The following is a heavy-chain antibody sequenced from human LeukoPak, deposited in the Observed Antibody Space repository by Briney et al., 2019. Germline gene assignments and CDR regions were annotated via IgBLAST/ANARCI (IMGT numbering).Heavy chain of an antibody. CDR1: GFTFSNYW. J-gene: IGHJ5*02. D-gene: IGHD6-13*01. V-gene: IGHV3-7*01. CDR2: IKQDGSEK. CDR3: AREISSWYRTEGRFDP. Sequence: GGSLRLSCVASGFTFSNYWMTWVRQAPGKGLEWVANIKQDGSEKYYVDSVRGRFTISRDDAKNSLYLQVISLRAEDTAVYYCAREISSWYRTEGRFDPWGQGTLVSVSS.